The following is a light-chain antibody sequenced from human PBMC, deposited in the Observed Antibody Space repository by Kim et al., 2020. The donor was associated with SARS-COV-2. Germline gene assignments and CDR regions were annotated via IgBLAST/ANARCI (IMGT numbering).Light chain of an antibody. CDR2: MVS. J-gene: IGKJ2*01. V-gene: IGKV1-5*03. CDR1: QTIRNS. CDR3: HQYMIYST. Sequence: LSASVGDRSTITCRASQTIRNSLAWFQQKPEKAPKLLLYMVSTLQSGVPTRFSGIGSGTDFTLTISSLQPDDFATYYCHQYMIYSTFGQGTKLEI.